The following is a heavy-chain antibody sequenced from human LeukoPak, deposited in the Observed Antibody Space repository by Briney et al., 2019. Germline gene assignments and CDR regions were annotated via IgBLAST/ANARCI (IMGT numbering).Heavy chain of an antibody. Sequence: RASVKVSCRASGYIFTTYGISWVRQAPGQGLEWLGWISDHNGNPGYAEKFQGRVTLTTDPSTSTAYMELTSLRSDDTAVYYCARDSILGAPYTDYWGQGTLVTVSS. D-gene: IGHD2-21*01. J-gene: IGHJ4*02. V-gene: IGHV1-18*01. CDR1: GYIFTTYG. CDR3: ARDSILGAPYTDY. CDR2: ISDHNGNP.